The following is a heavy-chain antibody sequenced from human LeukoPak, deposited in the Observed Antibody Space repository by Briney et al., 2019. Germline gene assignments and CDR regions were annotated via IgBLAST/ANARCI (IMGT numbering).Heavy chain of an antibody. Sequence: GGSLRPSCAASGFTFSTYDMTWVRQAPGKGLEWVSAISGSGGSTYYADSVKGRFTISRDNSKNTLYLQMNSLRAEDTAVYYCAKYIAAANSDFDYWGQGTRVTVSS. CDR1: GFTFSTYD. D-gene: IGHD6-13*01. CDR3: AKYIAAANSDFDY. J-gene: IGHJ4*02. CDR2: ISGSGGST. V-gene: IGHV3-23*01.